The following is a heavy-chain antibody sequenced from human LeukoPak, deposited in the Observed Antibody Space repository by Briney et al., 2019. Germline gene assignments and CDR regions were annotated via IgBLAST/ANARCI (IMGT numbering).Heavy chain of an antibody. CDR2: IYPSGSS. CDR3: ARSPPAPKQFDY. CDR1: GVSISSYY. J-gene: IGHJ4*02. V-gene: IGHV4-4*09. Sequence: SETLSLTCTVSGVSISSYYWSWIRQPPGKGPEWIGYIYPSGSSNYNPSLKSRVTISVDTSKNQFSLKLSSVIAADTAVYYCARSPPAPKQFDYWGQGTLVTVSS. D-gene: IGHD2-2*01.